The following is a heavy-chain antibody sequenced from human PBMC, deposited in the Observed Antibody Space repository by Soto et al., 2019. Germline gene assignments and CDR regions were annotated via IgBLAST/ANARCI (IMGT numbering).Heavy chain of an antibody. J-gene: IGHJ6*03. CDR3: ARGNYGDYVNEGRYYYYYMDV. V-gene: IGHV4-31*03. CDR2: IYYSGST. Sequence: SETLSLTCTVSGGSISSGGYYWSWIRQHPGKGLEWIGYIYYSGSTYYNPSLKSRVTISVDTSKNQFSLKLSSVTAADTAVYYCARGNYGDYVNEGRYYYYYMDVWGKGTTVTV. CDR1: GGSISSGGYY. D-gene: IGHD4-17*01.